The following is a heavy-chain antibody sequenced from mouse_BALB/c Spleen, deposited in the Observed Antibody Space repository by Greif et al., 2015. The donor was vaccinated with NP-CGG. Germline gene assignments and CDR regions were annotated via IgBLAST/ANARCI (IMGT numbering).Heavy chain of an antibody. CDR2: ISNGGGST. D-gene: IGHD2-1*01. CDR3: ARRDGNYVGWYFDV. Sequence: EVKLVESGGGLVQPGGSLKLSCAASGFTFSSYTMSWVRQTPEKRLEWVAYISNGGGSTYYPDTVKGRFTISRDNAKNTLYLQMSSLKSEDTAMYYCARRDGNYVGWYFDVWGAGTTVTVSS. V-gene: IGHV5-12-2*01. J-gene: IGHJ1*01. CDR1: GFTFSSYT.